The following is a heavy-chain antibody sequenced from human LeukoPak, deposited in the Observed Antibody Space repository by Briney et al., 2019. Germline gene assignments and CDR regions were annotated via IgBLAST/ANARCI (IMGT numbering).Heavy chain of an antibody. V-gene: IGHV3-48*01. CDR2: ISSASNTI. CDR1: GFTFSSYS. D-gene: IGHD3-10*01. J-gene: IGHJ5*02. Sequence: GGSLRLSCAASGFTFSSYSMNWVRQAPGKGLEWISYISSASNTIYYADSVKGRFTISRDNAKNSVYLQMNSLRTEDTAMYYCARDGWFGDYNWFDPWGQGTLVTVSS. CDR3: ARDGWFGDYNWFDP.